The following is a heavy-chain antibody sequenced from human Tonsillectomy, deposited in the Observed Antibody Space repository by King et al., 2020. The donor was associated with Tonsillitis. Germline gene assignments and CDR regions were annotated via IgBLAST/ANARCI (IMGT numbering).Heavy chain of an antibody. J-gene: IGHJ4*02. D-gene: IGHD1-1*01. V-gene: IGHV3-23*04. Sequence: VQLVESGGGLVQPGGALRLSCTAAGFTFSTYTMSWVRQAPGKGLEWVSVIGPSGGNAFYADSVKGRFTISRDNSKNMLYLQMNSLRAEDTAVYYCVKERWSDNWGEGTLVTVSS. CDR1: GFTFSTYT. CDR2: IGPSGGNA. CDR3: VKERWSDN.